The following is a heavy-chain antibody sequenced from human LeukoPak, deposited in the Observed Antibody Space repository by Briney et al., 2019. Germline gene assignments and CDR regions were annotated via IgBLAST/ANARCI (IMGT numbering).Heavy chain of an antibody. Sequence: GGSLTLSCAASGFTVSSNYMNWVRQAPGKGLEWVSVIYNSGNTYYADSVKGRLTISRDNSKNTLYLQMNSLRAEDTAVYYCARGYCSGGSCSKTPGYWGQGTLVTVSS. D-gene: IGHD2-15*01. V-gene: IGHV3-53*01. CDR1: GFTVSSNY. J-gene: IGHJ4*02. CDR3: ARGYCSGGSCSKTPGY. CDR2: IYNSGNT.